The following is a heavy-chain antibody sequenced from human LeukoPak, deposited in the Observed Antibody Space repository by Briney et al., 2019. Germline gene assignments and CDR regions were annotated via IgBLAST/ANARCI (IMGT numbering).Heavy chain of an antibody. V-gene: IGHV4-4*07. CDR1: GGSFSGYY. Sequence: SETLSLTCAVYGGSFSGYYWSWIRQPAGKGLEWIGRIYTSGSTNYNPSLKSRVTISVDTSKNQFSLKLSSVTAADTAVYYCARDLSIAVHAFDIWGQGTMVTVSS. CDR2: IYTSGST. CDR3: ARDLSIAVHAFDI. J-gene: IGHJ3*02. D-gene: IGHD6-19*01.